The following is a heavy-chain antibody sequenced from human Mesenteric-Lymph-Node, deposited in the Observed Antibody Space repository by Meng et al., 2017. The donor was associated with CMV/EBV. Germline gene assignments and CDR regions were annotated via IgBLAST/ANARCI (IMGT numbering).Heavy chain of an antibody. D-gene: IGHD6-6*01. CDR3: VRGEVAARPGDY. V-gene: IGHV3-30-3*01. CDR1: GFIFSSHA. Sequence: GESLKISCAASGFIFSSHAMHWVRQSPGKGLEWVAIVSYDGYTKYYADSVKGRFTISRDNSNNKVYLQMDSLRAEDTAVYYCVRGEVAARPGDYWGQGTLVTVSS. J-gene: IGHJ4*02. CDR2: VSYDGYTK.